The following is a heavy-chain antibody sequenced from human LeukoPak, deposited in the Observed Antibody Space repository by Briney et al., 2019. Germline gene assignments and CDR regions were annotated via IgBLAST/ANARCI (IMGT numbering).Heavy chain of an antibody. J-gene: IGHJ4*02. CDR2: ISNSSSTI. D-gene: IGHD3-22*01. Sequence: GGSLRLSCAASGFTFSSYSMNWVRQAPGKGLEWVSYISNSSSTIYYADSVKGRFTISRDNAKNSLYLQMNSLRAEDTAVYYCAGSSGYYRHFDYWGQGTLVTVSS. CDR1: GFTFSSYS. V-gene: IGHV3-48*04. CDR3: AGSSGYYRHFDY.